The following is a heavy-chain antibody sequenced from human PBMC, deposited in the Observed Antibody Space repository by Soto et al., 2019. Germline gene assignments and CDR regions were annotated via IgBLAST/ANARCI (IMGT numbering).Heavy chain of an antibody. CDR2: IYWDDDK. CDR3: ALLYYDILTGYSPNWFDP. CDR1: GFSLSTSGVG. V-gene: IGHV2-5*02. J-gene: IGHJ5*02. D-gene: IGHD3-9*01. Sequence: QITLKESGPTLVKPTQTLTLTCTFSGFSLSTSGVGVGWIRQPPGKALEWLALIYWDDDKRYSPSLKSRLTITKDTSKNQVVLTMPNMDPVDTATYYCALLYYDILTGYSPNWFDPWGQGTLVTASS.